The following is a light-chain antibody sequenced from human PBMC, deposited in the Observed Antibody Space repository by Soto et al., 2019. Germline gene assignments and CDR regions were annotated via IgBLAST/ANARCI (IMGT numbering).Light chain of an antibody. Sequence: QSVLTQPPSASGTPGQTVTVSCSGGSSNIGSYTVNWYQQLPGTAPKLVIYSNHQRPSGVPDRFSGSKSGTSASLAISGLQSEDEADYYCAAWDDSLNGSVFGSGTKVTVL. CDR2: SNH. V-gene: IGLV1-44*01. CDR3: AAWDDSLNGSV. J-gene: IGLJ1*01. CDR1: SSNIGSYT.